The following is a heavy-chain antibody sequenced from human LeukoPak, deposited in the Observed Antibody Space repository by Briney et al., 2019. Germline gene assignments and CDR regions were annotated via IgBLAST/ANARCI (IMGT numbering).Heavy chain of an antibody. V-gene: IGHV4-59*01. Sequence: PSETLFFACTAAGGSIDSYYWSWIRQPPGKGLEWIGYIYYTGSTEYHPSLKSRVTISLDTSKNQFSLKLTSVTAADTAVYYCARVYQSAEYYFDYWGQGNLVSVSS. D-gene: IGHD2-2*01. CDR1: GGSIDSYY. CDR3: ARVYQSAEYYFDY. J-gene: IGHJ4*02. CDR2: IYYTGST.